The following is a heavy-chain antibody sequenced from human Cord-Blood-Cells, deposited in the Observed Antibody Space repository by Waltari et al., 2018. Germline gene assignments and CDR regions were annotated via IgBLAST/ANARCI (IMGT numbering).Heavy chain of an antibody. CDR2: INPNSGGT. J-gene: IGHJ2*01. V-gene: IGHV1-2*04. Sequence: QVQLVQSGAEVKKPGASVTVSCKASGYTFTGYYMHWGRQAPGQGLEWMGGINPNSGGTNYAQKFQGWVTMTRDTSISTAYMGRSRLRSDDTAVYYCARGGWGSWWYFDLWGRGTLVTVSS. CDR3: ARGGWGSWWYFDL. D-gene: IGHD2-21*01. CDR1: GYTFTGYY.